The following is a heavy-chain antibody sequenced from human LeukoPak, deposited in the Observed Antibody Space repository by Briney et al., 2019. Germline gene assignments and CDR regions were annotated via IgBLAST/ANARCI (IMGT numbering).Heavy chain of an antibody. CDR3: ARGYPTREILRLTGITMVRAGNYFDC. Sequence: LRLTCTVFGSSISSYFWSWIRKPPGKGLEWIGNIYYSESTNYNPSLKSRVTISVDTRNNRAELTLSSVTAADPAVYYCARGYPTREILRLTGITMVRAGNYFDCWGQGRLVSVSS. CDR2: IYYSEST. J-gene: IGHJ4*01. D-gene: IGHD3-10*01. CDR1: GSSISSYF. V-gene: IGHV4-59*01.